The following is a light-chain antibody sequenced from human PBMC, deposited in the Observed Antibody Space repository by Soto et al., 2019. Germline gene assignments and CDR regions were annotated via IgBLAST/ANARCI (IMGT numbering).Light chain of an antibody. J-gene: IGLJ1*01. CDR1: GSDIGSYKY. V-gene: IGLV2-14*03. Sequence: QSALTQPGCVSGSPGHSITISCTGTGSDIGSYKYVSWYQQHPGKAPKLIIFEVNNRPSGVSDRFSGSKSGNTASLIISGLQAGDEADYYCASYTSISSLGVFGTGTKVTV. CDR2: EVN. CDR3: ASYTSISSLGV.